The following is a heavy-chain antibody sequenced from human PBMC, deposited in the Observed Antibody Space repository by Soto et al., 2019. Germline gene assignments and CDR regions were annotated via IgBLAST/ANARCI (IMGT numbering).Heavy chain of an antibody. V-gene: IGHV1-18*04. Sequence: QVQLVQSGAALKRPGASVRLSCKASGYRFTSDAIVWVRQAPGQGLEWMGWVSPHNDNRNYAQKFRYRVTMTTDTSTSTAHMELRSLRSDDTAVYYCAREKYLYTRSAFDVWGQGTMVTGS. D-gene: IGHD2-8*01. CDR1: GYRFTSDA. CDR2: VSPHNDNR. CDR3: AREKYLYTRSAFDV. J-gene: IGHJ3*01.